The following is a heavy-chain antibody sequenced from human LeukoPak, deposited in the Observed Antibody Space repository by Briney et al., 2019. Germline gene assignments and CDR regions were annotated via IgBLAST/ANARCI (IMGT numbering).Heavy chain of an antibody. V-gene: IGHV4-59*12. CDR3: ARTHCSSTSCYSWFDP. CDR1: GGSISSYY. CDR2: IYYSGST. Sequence: PSETLSLTCTVSGGSISSYYWSWIRQPPGKGLEWIGYIYYSGSTNYNPSLKSRVTISVDTSKNQFSLKLSSVTAADTAVYYCARTHCSSTSCYSWFDPWGQGTLVTVSS. J-gene: IGHJ5*02. D-gene: IGHD2-2*01.